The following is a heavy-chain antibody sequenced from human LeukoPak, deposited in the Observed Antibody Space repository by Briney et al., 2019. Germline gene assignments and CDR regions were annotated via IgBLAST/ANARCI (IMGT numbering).Heavy chain of an antibody. CDR1: GASFSGNY. D-gene: IGHD6-19*01. Sequence: SETLSLTCAVYGASFSGNYWSWVRQPPGKGLEWIGEINHSGSTNYNPSLKSRVTISVDTSKNQFSLKLSPVTAADTAVYYCARGYSVAGLFQHWGQGTLVTVSS. CDR2: INHSGST. CDR3: ARGYSVAGLFQH. J-gene: IGHJ1*01. V-gene: IGHV4-34*01.